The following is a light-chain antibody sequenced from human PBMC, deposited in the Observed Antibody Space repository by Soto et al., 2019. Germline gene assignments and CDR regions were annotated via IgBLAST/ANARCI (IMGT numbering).Light chain of an antibody. J-gene: IGLJ2*01. V-gene: IGLV4-69*01. CDR2: LSGDGSH. Sequence: QLVLTQSPSASASLGASVKLTCTLSSGHSSYAIAWHQQQPEKGPRYLMKLSGDGSHSKGDGIPDRFAGSSSGAERYLTISSRQSEDEADYYCQTWDTGARVVFGGGTKLTVL. CDR3: QTWDTGARVV. CDR1: SGHSSYA.